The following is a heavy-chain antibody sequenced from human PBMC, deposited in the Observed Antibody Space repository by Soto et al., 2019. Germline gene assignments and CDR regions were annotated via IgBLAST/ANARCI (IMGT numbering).Heavy chain of an antibody. J-gene: IGHJ5*02. CDR2: IIPIFGTA. CDR1: GGTFSSYA. V-gene: IGHV1-69*01. CDR3: ARGHSAVAGHGDWFDP. Sequence: QVQLVQSGAEVKKPGSSVKVSCKASGGTFSSYAISWVRQAPGQGLEWMGGIIPIFGTANYAQKFQGRVTIPEAESTSTAYMELSSLRSEDTAVYYCARGHSAVAGHGDWFDPWGQGTLVTVSS. D-gene: IGHD6-19*01.